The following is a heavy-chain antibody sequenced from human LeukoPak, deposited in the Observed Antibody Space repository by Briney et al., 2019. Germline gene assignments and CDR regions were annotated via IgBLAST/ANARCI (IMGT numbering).Heavy chain of an antibody. CDR1: GYTFTSYG. J-gene: IGHJ6*02. Sequence: ASVKVSCKASGYTFTSYGISWVRQAPGQGLERMGWISAYNGNTNYAQKLQGRVTMTTDTSTSTAYMELRSLRSDDTAVYYCARRVVDATRVGRYYYGMDVWGQGTTVTVSS. CDR3: ARRVVDATRVGRYYYGMDV. CDR2: ISAYNGNT. V-gene: IGHV1-18*01. D-gene: IGHD2-15*01.